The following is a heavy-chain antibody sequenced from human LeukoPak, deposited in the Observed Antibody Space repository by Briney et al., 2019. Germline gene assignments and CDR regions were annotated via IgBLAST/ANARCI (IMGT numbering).Heavy chain of an antibody. D-gene: IGHD2-15*01. Sequence: GGSLRLSCAACGFTFGTYAMTWVRQAPGKGLEWVSGISGSGDTTYYADSVKGRFTISRDNSKNTLYLQMNSLRADDTAVYYCAKGTCSGGRCSFDYWGQGTLVTVSS. CDR3: AKGTCSGGRCSFDY. V-gene: IGHV3-23*01. CDR1: GFTFGTYA. CDR2: ISGSGDTT. J-gene: IGHJ4*02.